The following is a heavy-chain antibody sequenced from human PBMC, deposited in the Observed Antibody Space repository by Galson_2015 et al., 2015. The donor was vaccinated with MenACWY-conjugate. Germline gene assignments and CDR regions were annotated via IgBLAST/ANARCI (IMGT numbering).Heavy chain of an antibody. V-gene: IGHV4-59*01. CDR3: ARGQPYSSSSYYYYYYYMDV. J-gene: IGHJ6*03. CDR2: IYYSGST. Sequence: LSLTCSVSGASISTDYWSWIRQPPGKGLEWIGYIYYSGSTNYNPSLKSRVTISVDTSKNQFSLKLSSVTAADTAVYYCARGQPYSSSSYYYYYYYMDVWGKGTTVTVSS. CDR1: GASISTDY. D-gene: IGHD6-6*01.